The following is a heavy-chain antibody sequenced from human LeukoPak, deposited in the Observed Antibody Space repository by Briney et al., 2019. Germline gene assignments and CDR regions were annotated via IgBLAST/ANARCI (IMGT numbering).Heavy chain of an antibody. J-gene: IGHJ4*02. CDR1: GFTFSSYA. CDR3: AKGYSSSWIPTGYFDY. CDR2: ISGSGGST. V-gene: IGHV3-23*01. Sequence: GGSLRLSCAASGFTFSSYAKSWVRQAPGKGLEWVSAISGSGGSTYYADSVKGRFTISRDNSKNTLYLQMNSLRAEDTAVYYCAKGYSSSWIPTGYFDYWGQGTLVTVSS. D-gene: IGHD6-13*01.